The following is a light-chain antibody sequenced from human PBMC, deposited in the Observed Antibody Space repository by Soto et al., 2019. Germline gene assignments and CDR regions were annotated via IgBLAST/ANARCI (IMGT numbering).Light chain of an antibody. CDR3: QQLNSYPPWT. V-gene: IGKV1-9*01. Sequence: IQLTQSPSSLSASVGDRVTITCRASQGISSNLAWYQQKPGRPPKLLIFGASTLQSGVPSRFSGSGSGTDFTLTISSLQPEDFATYFCQQLNSYPPWTFGQGTKVEIK. CDR1: QGISSN. J-gene: IGKJ1*01. CDR2: GAS.